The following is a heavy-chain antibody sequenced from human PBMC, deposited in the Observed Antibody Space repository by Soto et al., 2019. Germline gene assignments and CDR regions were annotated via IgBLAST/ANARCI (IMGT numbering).Heavy chain of an antibody. D-gene: IGHD3-22*01. CDR3: AKDMDYGDSGYYSSGAFDI. J-gene: IGHJ3*02. CDR2: ISGSGGST. V-gene: IGHV3-23*01. CDR1: GFTFSSYA. Sequence: AGGSLRLSCAASGFTFSSYAMSWVRQAPGKGLEWVSAISGSGGSTYYADSVKGRFTISRDNSKNTLYLQMNSLRAEDTAVYYCAKDMDYGDSGYYSSGAFDIWGQGTMVTVSS.